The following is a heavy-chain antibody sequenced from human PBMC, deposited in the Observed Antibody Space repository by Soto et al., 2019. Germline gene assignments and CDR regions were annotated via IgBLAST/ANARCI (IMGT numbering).Heavy chain of an antibody. Sequence: EVQLLESGGDLVQPGGSLRLSCAASGFTFSTYAISWVRDAPGSGLEWVSDLSRSGSISTYYAQSVKGLFSISRDNSKNTLDMHMNSMSGEDTAVYYCAKGLQRELPFDSWCQGTLVTVSS. V-gene: IGHV3-23*01. D-gene: IGHD1-26*01. J-gene: IGHJ4*02. CDR2: LSRSGSIST. CDR3: AKGLQRELPFDS. CDR1: GFTFSTYA.